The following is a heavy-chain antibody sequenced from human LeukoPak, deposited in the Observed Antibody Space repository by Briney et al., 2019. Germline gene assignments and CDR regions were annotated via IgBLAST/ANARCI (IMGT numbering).Heavy chain of an antibody. D-gene: IGHD3-16*01. CDR3: AKDGVRSLFGWDYYYYYMDV. V-gene: IGHV3-7*01. CDR1: GFTFNNYW. Sequence: GGSLRLSCTGSGFTFNNYWMTWARHSPGRGLEWVAHINQDGSEKYYIESVKGRFSISRDNAKNSVFLQMNSLRAEDTAVYYCAKDGVRSLFGWDYYYYYMDVWGKGTTVT. CDR2: INQDGSEK. J-gene: IGHJ6*03.